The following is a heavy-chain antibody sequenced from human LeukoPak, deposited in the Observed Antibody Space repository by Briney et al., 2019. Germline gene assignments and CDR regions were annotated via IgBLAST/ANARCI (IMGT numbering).Heavy chain of an antibody. D-gene: IGHD5-18*01. V-gene: IGHV3-7*01. CDR2: IKRDGSEK. CDR3: AEGIQVGH. Sequence: GGSLRLSCAASGFTFNNYWMSWVRQAPGKGLEGVANIKRDGSEKYYVDSVKGRFTISRDNAKNSLYLQMNSLRAEDTAVYYCAEGIQVGHWGQGTLVTVSS. J-gene: IGHJ5*02. CDR1: GFTFNNYW.